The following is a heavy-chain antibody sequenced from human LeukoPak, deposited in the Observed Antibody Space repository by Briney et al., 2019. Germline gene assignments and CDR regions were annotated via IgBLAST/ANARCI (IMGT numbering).Heavy chain of an antibody. D-gene: IGHD6-19*01. CDR1: GFSFSSYA. Sequence: GGSLRLSCAASGFSFSSYAMSWVRQAPGKGLEWVSAISGSGGSTYYADSVKGRFTISRDNSKNTLYLQMNSLRAEDTAVYYCARGERPRDSSGWWGGYYFDYWGQGTLVTVSS. J-gene: IGHJ4*02. CDR3: ARGERPRDSSGWWGGYYFDY. CDR2: ISGSGGST. V-gene: IGHV3-23*01.